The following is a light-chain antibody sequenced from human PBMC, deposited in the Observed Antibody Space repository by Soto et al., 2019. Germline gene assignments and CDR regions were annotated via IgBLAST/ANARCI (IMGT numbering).Light chain of an antibody. Sequence: QSALTQPASVSGSPGQSITISCTGTSSDVGSYDLVTWYQQHPGTGPKIMIYEATNRPSGVSNRFSGSKSGNTASLTISGLQAEDEADYYCCSYAGSTTFVVFGGGTKLTVL. V-gene: IGLV2-23*02. J-gene: IGLJ2*01. CDR3: CSYAGSTTFVV. CDR1: SSDVGSYDL. CDR2: EAT.